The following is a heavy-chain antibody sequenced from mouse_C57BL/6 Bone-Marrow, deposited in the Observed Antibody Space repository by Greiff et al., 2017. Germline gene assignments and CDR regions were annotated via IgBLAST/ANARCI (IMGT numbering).Heavy chain of an antibody. CDR1: GFTFSNYW. V-gene: IGHV6-3*01. J-gene: IGHJ2*01. D-gene: IGHD1-1*01. Sequence: EVKLEESGGGLVQPGGSMKLSCVASGFTFSNYWMNWVRQSPEKGLEWVAQIRLKSGNYATHYAESVKGRFTISRDDSKSSVYLKMNNLRAEDTGIYYCTYYYGSSYGEYYFDYWGQGTTLTVSS. CDR3: TYYYGSSYGEYYFDY. CDR2: IRLKSGNYAT.